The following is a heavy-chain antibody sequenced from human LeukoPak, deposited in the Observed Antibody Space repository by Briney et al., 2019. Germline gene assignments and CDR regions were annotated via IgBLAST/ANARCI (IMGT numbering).Heavy chain of an antibody. CDR3: AKDDYYDTSGYRD. J-gene: IGHJ4*02. V-gene: IGHV3-66*01. CDR1: EFSVGSNY. CDR2: IYSGGST. D-gene: IGHD3-22*01. Sequence: GGSLRLSCAASEFSVGSNYMTWVRQAPGKGLEWVSLIYSGGSTYYADSVKGRFTISRDNSKNTLYLQMNSLRVEDTAVYYCAKDDYYDTSGYRDWGQGTLVTVSS.